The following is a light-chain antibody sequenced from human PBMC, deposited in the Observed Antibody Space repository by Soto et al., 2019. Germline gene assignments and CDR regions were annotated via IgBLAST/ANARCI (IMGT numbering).Light chain of an antibody. V-gene: IGKV1-5*01. CDR2: DAP. Sequence: DIQMTQSPSTLSASVGDRVTITCRASQSISSWLAWYQQKPGKAPNLLIYDAPSLESGVPSRFSGSGSGTEFTLTISSLQPDDFATYYCQQYNNYPLTFGGGTKVEIK. CDR3: QQYNNYPLT. J-gene: IGKJ4*01. CDR1: QSISSW.